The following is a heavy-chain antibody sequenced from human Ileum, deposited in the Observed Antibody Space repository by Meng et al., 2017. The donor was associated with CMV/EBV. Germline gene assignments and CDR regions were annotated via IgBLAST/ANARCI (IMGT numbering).Heavy chain of an antibody. CDR1: GFTFSSYW. J-gene: IGHJ4*02. Sequence: GESLKISCAASGFTFSSYWMSWVRQAPGKGLEWVANIKQDGSEKYYVDSVKGRFTISRDNAKNSLYLQMNSLRAEDTAVYNCARLHSSTTADYFDYWGQGTLVTVSS. D-gene: IGHD2-2*01. V-gene: IGHV3-7*01. CDR3: ARLHSSTTADYFDY. CDR2: IKQDGSEK.